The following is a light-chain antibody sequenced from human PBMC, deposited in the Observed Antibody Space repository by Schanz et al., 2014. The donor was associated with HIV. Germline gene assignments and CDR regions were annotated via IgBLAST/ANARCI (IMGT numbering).Light chain of an antibody. CDR3: LQQNTYPLT. V-gene: IGKV1-9*01. CDR2: AAS. Sequence: DIQLTQSPSFLSASVGDRVTISCRASQDISSYLAWYQQKPGKAPKLLIYAASTLQSEVPSRFIGSGSGTEFTLTITNLQPEDFATYYCLQQNTYPLTFGQGTRLEVK. J-gene: IGKJ5*01. CDR1: QDISSY.